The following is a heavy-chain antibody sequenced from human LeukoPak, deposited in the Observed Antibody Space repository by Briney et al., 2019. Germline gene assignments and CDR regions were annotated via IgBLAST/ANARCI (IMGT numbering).Heavy chain of an antibody. D-gene: IGHD2-15*01. CDR3: ARDEDCSGGSCSHFDY. J-gene: IGHJ4*02. CDR2: INPSGGST. Sequence: GASVKVSCKASGYTFTSYYMHWVRQAPGQGLEWMGIINPSGGSTSYAQKFQGRVTMTRDMSTSTVYMELSSLRSEDTAVYYCARDEDCSGGSCSHFDYWGQGTLVTVSS. V-gene: IGHV1-46*01. CDR1: GYTFTSYY.